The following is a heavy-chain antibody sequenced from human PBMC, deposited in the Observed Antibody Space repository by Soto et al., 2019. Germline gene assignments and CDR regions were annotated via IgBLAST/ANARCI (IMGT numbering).Heavy chain of an antibody. CDR3: AKAVGSYGNFDY. D-gene: IGHD5-18*01. Sequence: EVQLVESGGGLVQPGRSLRLSCAASGFTFDDYDMHWVRQAPGKDLEWVSRISWNSGSIGYADSVKGRFIISRDNAKNSLYLQMNSLRAEDTALYYCAKAVGSYGNFDYWGQGTLVTVSS. V-gene: IGHV3-9*01. CDR1: GFTFDDYD. CDR2: ISWNSGSI. J-gene: IGHJ4*02.